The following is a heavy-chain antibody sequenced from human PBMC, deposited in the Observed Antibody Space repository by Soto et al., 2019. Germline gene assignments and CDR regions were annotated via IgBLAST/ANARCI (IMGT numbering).Heavy chain of an antibody. Sequence: PSETLSLTCTVSGGSNSSYCWSWIRQPAGRGLEWMGYIYYSGSTNYNPSLKSRLTISVDRYKNQFSLKLRSVTAADTAVYYCARTDYYDSSGYPPTYDFDYWGQGTMVTVSS. V-gene: IGHV4-59*12. D-gene: IGHD3-22*01. J-gene: IGHJ4*02. CDR1: GGSNSSYC. CDR3: ARTDYYDSSGYPPTYDFDY. CDR2: IYYSGST.